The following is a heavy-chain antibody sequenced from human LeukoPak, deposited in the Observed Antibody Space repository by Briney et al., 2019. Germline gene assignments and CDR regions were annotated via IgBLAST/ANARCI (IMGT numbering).Heavy chain of an antibody. Sequence: PSETLSLTCTVSGGSISPYYWNWIRQSARQGLDWIGRIQSSGSTNYNPSLRGRLTISVDKSQNQFSLKLTSVTAADTAVYYCARAERQFYYDSSGSSYYYYMDVWGKGTTVAVSS. V-gene: IGHV4-4*07. CDR1: GGSISPYY. D-gene: IGHD3-22*01. J-gene: IGHJ6*03. CDR3: ARAERQFYYDSSGSSYYYYMDV. CDR2: IQSSGST.